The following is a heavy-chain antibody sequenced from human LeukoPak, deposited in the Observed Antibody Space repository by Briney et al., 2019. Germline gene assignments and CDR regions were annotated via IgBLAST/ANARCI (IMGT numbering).Heavy chain of an antibody. CDR3: ARDSGYPTIIVGATFDY. D-gene: IGHD1-26*01. CDR1: GLTFVVKG. V-gene: IGHV3-20*04. Sequence: GGSLRLSCAASGLTFVVKGISWVGKVPGKGLDWVSGFNGNGGSTGYADSVKGRFTISRDNAKNSLCLQMNSLGAEDTALYYCARDSGYPTIIVGATFDYWGQGTLVTVSS. J-gene: IGHJ4*02. CDR2: FNGNGGST.